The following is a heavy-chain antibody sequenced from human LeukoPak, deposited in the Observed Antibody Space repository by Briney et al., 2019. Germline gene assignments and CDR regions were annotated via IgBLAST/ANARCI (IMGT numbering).Heavy chain of an antibody. V-gene: IGHV4-61*01. CDR2: IYYSGSS. J-gene: IGHJ4*02. Sequence: PSETLSLTCTVSGGSVSSGSYYWSWIRQPPGKGLEWIGYIYYSGSSNYNPSLMSRVAISVDTSKNQFSLKLGSVTAADAAVYYCARGKSSNWSFDYWGQGTLVTVSS. CDR1: GGSVSSGSYY. D-gene: IGHD6-13*01. CDR3: ARGKSSNWSFDY.